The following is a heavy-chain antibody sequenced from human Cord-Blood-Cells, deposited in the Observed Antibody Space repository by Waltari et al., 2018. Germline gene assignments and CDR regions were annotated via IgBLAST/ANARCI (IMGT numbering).Heavy chain of an antibody. V-gene: IGHV3-21*01. D-gene: IGHD7-27*01. CDR1: VFTFSSYT. Sequence: EVQLVESGGGLVKPGGSLRLSCAASVFTFSSYTMNCVRQAPGKGLEWVSSISSSSSYIYYADSVKGRFTISRDNAKNSLYLQMNSLRAEDTAVYYCASKLTGDSAFDIWGQGTMVTVSS. J-gene: IGHJ3*02. CDR2: ISSSSSYI. CDR3: ASKLTGDSAFDI.